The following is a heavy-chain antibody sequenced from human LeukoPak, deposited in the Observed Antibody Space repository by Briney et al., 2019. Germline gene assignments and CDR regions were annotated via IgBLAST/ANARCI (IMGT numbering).Heavy chain of an antibody. D-gene: IGHD1-26*01. J-gene: IGHJ3*02. CDR2: ISSSGSTI. V-gene: IGHV3-48*03. CDR1: GFTFSSYE. Sequence: PGGSLRLSCAASGFTFSSYEMNWVRQAPGEGLEWVSYISSSGSTIYYADSVKGRFTISRDNSKNTLYLQMNSLRAEDTAVYYCARINSGSYSAFDIWGQGTMVTVSS. CDR3: ARINSGSYSAFDI.